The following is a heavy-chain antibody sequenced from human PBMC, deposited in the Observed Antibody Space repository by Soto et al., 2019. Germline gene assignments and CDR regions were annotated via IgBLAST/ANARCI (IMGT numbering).Heavy chain of an antibody. CDR3: ARDLYPSAADIFLYGMDV. CDR2: IWYDGSNK. Sequence: PGGSLGLSCAASGFTFSTYGIHWVRQAPGKGLEWVAIIWYDGSNKYFADSVKGRFTISRDNSKNTLYLQMNSLRAGDTAVYYCARDLYPSAADIFLYGMDVWGQGTTVTVSS. V-gene: IGHV3-33*01. CDR1: GFTFSTYG. J-gene: IGHJ6*02. D-gene: IGHD3-9*01.